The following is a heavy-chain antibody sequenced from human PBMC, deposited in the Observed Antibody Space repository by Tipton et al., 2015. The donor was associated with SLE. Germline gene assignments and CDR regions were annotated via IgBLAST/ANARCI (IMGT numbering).Heavy chain of an antibody. CDR1: GFTFTIYA. Sequence: LRLSCAASGFTFTIYAMTWVRQAPGKGLEWVSVIYSDGSSTSYADSVKGRFTISRDNSKNTMYLQMNSLRAEDTALYFCARDIDSSGWNGPDYWGQGTLVTVSS. J-gene: IGHJ4*02. CDR2: IYSDGSST. V-gene: IGHV3-23*03. D-gene: IGHD6-19*01. CDR3: ARDIDSSGWNGPDY.